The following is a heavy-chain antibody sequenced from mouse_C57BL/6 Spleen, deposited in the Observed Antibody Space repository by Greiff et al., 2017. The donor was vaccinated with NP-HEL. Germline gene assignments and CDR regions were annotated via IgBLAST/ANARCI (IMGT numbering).Heavy chain of an antibody. V-gene: IGHV1-42*01. CDR1: GYSFTGYY. J-gene: IGHJ2*01. D-gene: IGHD2-2*01. CDR2: INPSTGGT. Sequence: VQLQQSGPELVKPGASVKISCKASGYSFTGYYMNWVKQSPEKSLEWIGEINPSTGGTTYNQKFKAKATLTVDKSSSTAYMQLKSLTSEDSAVYYCARRRGYDGAYYFDYWGQGTTLTVSS. CDR3: ARRRGYDGAYYFDY.